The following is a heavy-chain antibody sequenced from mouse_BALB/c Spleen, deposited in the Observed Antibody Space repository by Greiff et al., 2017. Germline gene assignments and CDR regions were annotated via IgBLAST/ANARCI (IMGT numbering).Heavy chain of an antibody. J-gene: IGHJ3*01. CDR1: GYTFTSYW. V-gene: IGHV1-5*01. D-gene: IGHD2-4*01. Sequence: DVKLQESGTVLARPGASVKMSCKASGYTFTSYWMHWVKQRPGQGLEWIGAIYPGNSDTSYNQKFNGKAKLTAVTSTSTAYMELSSLTNEDSAVYYCTRAATMITTFAYWGQGTLVTVSA. CDR2: IYPGNSDT. CDR3: TRAATMITTFAY.